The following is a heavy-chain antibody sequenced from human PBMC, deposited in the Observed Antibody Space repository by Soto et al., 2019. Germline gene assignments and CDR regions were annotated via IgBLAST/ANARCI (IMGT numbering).Heavy chain of an antibody. V-gene: IGHV4-39*01. J-gene: IGHJ5*02. CDR2: IYFTGNT. D-gene: IGHD3-3*01. Sequence: SETLSLTCSASGGSITSSSHFWGWVRQPPGKGLEWIGTIYFTGNTYYTPSLKSRLTMSMDTSKNEFSLRLNSVTAADTAVYDCAGQTFTIAAASYGRSNWFDPWGPGTLVTVSS. CDR3: AGQTFTIAAASYGRSNWFDP. CDR1: GGSITSSSHF.